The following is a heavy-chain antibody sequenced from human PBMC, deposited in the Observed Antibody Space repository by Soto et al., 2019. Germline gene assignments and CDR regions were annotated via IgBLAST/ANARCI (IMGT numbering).Heavy chain of an antibody. D-gene: IGHD2-15*01. CDR3: VRGGGGGLFDP. V-gene: IGHV3-11*06. J-gene: IGHJ5*02. CDR1: GFAFFDSY. Sequence: WGSLRLSCAGSGFAFFDSYMSFIGHAPVKWLEWLSYISPGSRYPAYADSVKGRFTISRDNAKRSLYLQMMSLTAEDTAIYYCVRGGGGGLFDPWGQGTMVTVSS. CDR2: ISPGSRYP.